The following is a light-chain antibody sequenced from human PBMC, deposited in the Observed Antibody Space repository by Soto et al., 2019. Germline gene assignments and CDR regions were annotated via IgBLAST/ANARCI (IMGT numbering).Light chain of an antibody. Sequence: QSALTRPASVSGSPGQSITISCTGTSSDVGLYNYVSWYQQHPGKAPKLMIYEVSNRPSGVSNRFSGSKSGNTASLTISGLQAEDEADYYCSSYTSSSTRNVVFGGGTQLTVL. V-gene: IGLV2-14*01. CDR2: EVS. J-gene: IGLJ2*01. CDR3: SSYTSSSTRNVV. CDR1: SSDVGLYNY.